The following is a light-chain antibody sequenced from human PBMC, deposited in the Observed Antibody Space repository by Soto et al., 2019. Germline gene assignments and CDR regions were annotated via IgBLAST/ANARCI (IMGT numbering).Light chain of an antibody. V-gene: IGKV3-20*01. CDR2: AAS. Sequence: EIVLTQSPGTLSLSPGESATLSCRASQSVSSNYLAWFQQKPGQAPGLLIYAASSRATGIPDRFSGSGSGTDFTLTISRLEPGDFAVYYCQQYGSSPWTFGQGTKV. J-gene: IGKJ1*01. CDR1: QSVSSNY. CDR3: QQYGSSPWT.